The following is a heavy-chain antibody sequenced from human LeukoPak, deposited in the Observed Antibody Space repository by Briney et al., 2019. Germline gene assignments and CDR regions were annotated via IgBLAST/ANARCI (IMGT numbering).Heavy chain of an antibody. Sequence: GESLEISFKGSGSRFTSYWIGWVRQMPGKGLGWMGIIYPGDSDTRYSPSFQGQVTISADKSISAAYLQWSSLKASDTAMYYCARGLRQWLVKGLDYWGQGTLVTVSS. CDR2: IYPGDSDT. V-gene: IGHV5-51*01. D-gene: IGHD6-19*01. CDR1: GSRFTSYW. CDR3: ARGLRQWLVKGLDY. J-gene: IGHJ4*02.